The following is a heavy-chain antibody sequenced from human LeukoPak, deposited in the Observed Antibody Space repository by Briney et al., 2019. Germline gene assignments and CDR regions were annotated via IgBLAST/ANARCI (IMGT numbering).Heavy chain of an antibody. CDR2: IKSKTNGETR. CDR3: AMKAVPRPRLHDAFDF. J-gene: IGHJ3*01. CDR1: GFTLSNAW. D-gene: IGHD5-24*01. Sequence: SGGSLRLSCAASGFTLSNAWMNWVRQAPGKGLEWVGLIKSKTNGETRDYAAPVKGRFTISRDDSDNTLYLQMNSLKNEDTAVYYCAMKAVPRPRLHDAFDFWGQGTVVSVSS. V-gene: IGHV3-15*01.